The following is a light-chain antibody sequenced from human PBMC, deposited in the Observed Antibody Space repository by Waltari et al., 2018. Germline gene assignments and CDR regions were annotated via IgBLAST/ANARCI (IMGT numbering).Light chain of an antibody. Sequence: SYVLTQPPSVSVAPGQTAWITCGGNNIGSKRVYWYQQKPGQAPVLVVYHHSDRPSGIPERFSGSNSGNTVTLTISRVEAGDEADYYCQVWDSSSDHRVFGGGTKLTVL. CDR2: HHS. J-gene: IGLJ3*02. CDR1: NIGSKR. V-gene: IGLV3-21*02. CDR3: QVWDSSSDHRV.